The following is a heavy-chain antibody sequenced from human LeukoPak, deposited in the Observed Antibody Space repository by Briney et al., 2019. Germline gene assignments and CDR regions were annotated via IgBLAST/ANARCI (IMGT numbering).Heavy chain of an antibody. CDR1: GGSISSSSYY. Sequence: PSETLSLTCTVSGGSISSSSYYWGWIRQPPGKGLEWIGSIYYSGSTYYNPSLKSLVTISVDTSKNQFSLKLSSVPAADTAVYYCARTYDFWTRYDYWGQGTLVTVSS. CDR2: IYYSGST. J-gene: IGHJ4*02. V-gene: IGHV4-39*01. D-gene: IGHD3-3*01. CDR3: ARTYDFWTRYDY.